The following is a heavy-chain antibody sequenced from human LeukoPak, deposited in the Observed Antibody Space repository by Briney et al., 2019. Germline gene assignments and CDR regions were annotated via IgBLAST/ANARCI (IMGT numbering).Heavy chain of an antibody. CDR1: GFAFSSYA. CDR2: ISGSGGST. D-gene: IGHD3-22*01. CDR3: AKDSGSSGSYV. V-gene: IGHV3-23*01. Sequence: GGSLRLSCAASGFAFSSYAMSWVCQAPGKGLEWVSAISGSGGSTYYADSVKGRFTISRDNSKNTLYLQMNSLRAEDTAVYYCAKDSGSSGSYVWGQGTTVTVSS. J-gene: IGHJ6*02.